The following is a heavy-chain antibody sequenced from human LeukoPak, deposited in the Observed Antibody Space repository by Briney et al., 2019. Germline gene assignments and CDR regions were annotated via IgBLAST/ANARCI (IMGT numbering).Heavy chain of an antibody. D-gene: IGHD3-10*01. CDR1: GGSISSYD. J-gene: IGHJ4*02. Sequence: SGTLSLTCTVSGGSISSYDWSWIRQPPGKGLEWIGYIYYSGSTNYNPSLKSRVTISVDTSKNQFSLKLSSVTAADTAVYYCARAYYYGSGSYSPPYYFDYWGQGTLVTVSS. CDR3: ARAYYYGSGSYSPPYYFDY. CDR2: IYYSGST. V-gene: IGHV4-59*01.